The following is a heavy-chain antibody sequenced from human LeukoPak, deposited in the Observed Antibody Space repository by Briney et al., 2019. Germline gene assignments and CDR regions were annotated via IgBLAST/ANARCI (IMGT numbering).Heavy chain of an antibody. V-gene: IGHV4-61*02. CDR2: IYTSGST. CDR1: GGSISSGSSY. CDR3: ARTPTGGYGQLS. D-gene: IGHD5-12*01. J-gene: IGHJ5*02. Sequence: SETLSLTCTVSGGSISSGSSYWSWTWIRQSAGSGLEWIGRIYTSGSTNYSPSLRSRVTISLDASQNQFSLRLTSVTAADTATYYCARTPTGGYGQLSWGQGTQVTVSS.